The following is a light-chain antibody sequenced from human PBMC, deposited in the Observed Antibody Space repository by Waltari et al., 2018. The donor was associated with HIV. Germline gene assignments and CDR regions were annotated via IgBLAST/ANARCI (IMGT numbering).Light chain of an antibody. V-gene: IGLV10-54*04. J-gene: IGLJ3*02. Sequence: QPVLTQSPSASQYLTHPVTLPCPGDTHNVGHQGAASLQQAQCHPPKLLTYRDDNRPAGISDRFSTSRSGNTAALLIFGLKAEDEADYYCTAWDSRLSAWVFGGGTRLTVL. CDR2: RDD. CDR3: TAWDSRLSAWV. CDR1: THNVGHQG.